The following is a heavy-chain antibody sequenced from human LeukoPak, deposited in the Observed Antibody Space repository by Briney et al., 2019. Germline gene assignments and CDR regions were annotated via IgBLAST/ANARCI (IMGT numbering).Heavy chain of an antibody. Sequence: ASVKVSCKASGYTFTNYYMHWIRQAPGQGLEWMGIINPSGGSTSYAQKFQGRVTMTRDTSTSTAYMELSSLRSEDTAVYYCAREIVSRPRFDPWGQGTLVTVSS. D-gene: IGHD3-16*02. CDR3: AREIVSRPRFDP. CDR2: INPSGGST. V-gene: IGHV1-46*01. J-gene: IGHJ5*02. CDR1: GYTFTNYY.